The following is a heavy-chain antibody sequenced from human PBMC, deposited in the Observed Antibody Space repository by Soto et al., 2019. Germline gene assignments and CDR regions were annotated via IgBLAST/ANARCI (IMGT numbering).Heavy chain of an antibody. J-gene: IGHJ3*02. CDR3: ARYLVVAAARDAFDI. CDR2: IYPGDSDT. CDR1: GYSFTSYW. D-gene: IGHD2-15*01. Sequence: GESLKISCKGSGYSFTSYWIGWVRQMPGKGLEWVGIIYPGDSDTRYSPSFQGQVTISADKSISTAYLQWSSLKASDTAMYYCARYLVVAAARDAFDIWGQGTMVTVSS. V-gene: IGHV5-51*01.